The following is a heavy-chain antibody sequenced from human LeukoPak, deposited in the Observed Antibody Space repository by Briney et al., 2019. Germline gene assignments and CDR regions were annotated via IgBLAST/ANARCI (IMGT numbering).Heavy chain of an antibody. CDR1: GFTFDDYA. Sequence: PGGSLRLSCAASGFTFDDYAMHWVRHAPGKGLEWVSGISWNSGSIDYADSVKGRFTISRDNAKNSLYLQMNSLRAEDTALYYCAKDTATGIAAAGFRDGMDVWGQGTTVTVSS. J-gene: IGHJ6*02. CDR3: AKDTATGIAAAGFRDGMDV. D-gene: IGHD6-13*01. CDR2: ISWNSGSI. V-gene: IGHV3-9*01.